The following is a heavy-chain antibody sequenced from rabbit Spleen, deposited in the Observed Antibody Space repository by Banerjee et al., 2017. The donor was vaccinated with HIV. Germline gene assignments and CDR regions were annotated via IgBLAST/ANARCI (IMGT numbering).Heavy chain of an antibody. CDR3: ARDTSSSFSSYGMDL. Sequence: QEQLVESGGGLVRPEGSLKLSCTASGFSFSNKAVMCWVRQAPGKGLQWIACINTYTARPVYATWAKGRFTISRTSSTTVTLQMTSLTAADTATYFCARDTSSSFSSYGMDLWGQAPSSPS. D-gene: IGHD1-1*01. V-gene: IGHV1S45*01. CDR2: INTYTARP. J-gene: IGHJ6*01. CDR1: GFSFSNKAV.